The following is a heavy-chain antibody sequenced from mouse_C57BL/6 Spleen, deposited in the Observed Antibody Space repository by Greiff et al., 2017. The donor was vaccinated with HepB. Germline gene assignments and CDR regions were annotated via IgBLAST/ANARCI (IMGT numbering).Heavy chain of an antibody. Sequence: EVQRVESGGGLVKPGGSLKLSCAASGFTFSDYGMHWVRQAPEKGLEWVAYISSGSSTIYYADTVKGRFTISRDNAKNTLFLQMTSLRSEDTAMYYCARLYYGSSLDYWGQGTTLTVSS. CDR3: ARLYYGSSLDY. V-gene: IGHV5-17*01. J-gene: IGHJ2*01. D-gene: IGHD1-1*01. CDR1: GFTFSDYG. CDR2: ISSGSSTI.